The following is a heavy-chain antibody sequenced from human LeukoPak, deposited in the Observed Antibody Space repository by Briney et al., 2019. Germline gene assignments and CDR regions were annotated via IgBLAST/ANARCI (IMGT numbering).Heavy chain of an antibody. CDR2: IYYSGST. J-gene: IGHJ4*02. Sequence: SETLSLTCTVSGGSISSYYWSWIRQPPGRGLEWIGYIYYSGSTNYNPSLKSRVTISVDTSKNQFSLKLSSVTAADTAVYYCARFADPDYSSEWDYFDYWGQGTLVTVSS. CDR1: GGSISSYY. V-gene: IGHV4-59*01. D-gene: IGHD4-11*01. CDR3: ARFADPDYSSEWDYFDY.